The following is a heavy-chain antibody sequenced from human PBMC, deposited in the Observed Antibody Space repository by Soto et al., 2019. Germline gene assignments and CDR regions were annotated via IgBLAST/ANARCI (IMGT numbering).Heavy chain of an antibody. V-gene: IGHV3-15*07. J-gene: IGHJ4*02. CDR2: IKSKTDGGTT. D-gene: IGHD3-10*01. CDR3: TTDLLWFGELYDY. CDR1: GFTFSNAW. Sequence: PGGSLRLSCAASGFTFSNAWMNWVRQAPGKGLEWVGRIKSKTDGGTTDYAAPVKGRFTISRDDSKNTLYLQMNSLKTEDTAVYYCTTDLLWFGELYDYWGQGTLVTVSS.